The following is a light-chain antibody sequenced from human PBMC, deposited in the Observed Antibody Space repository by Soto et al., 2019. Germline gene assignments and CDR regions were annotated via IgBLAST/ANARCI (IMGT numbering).Light chain of an antibody. J-gene: IGKJ4*01. V-gene: IGKV3-11*01. CDR1: QSVRSY. CDR2: DAS. Sequence: EVVLTQSPATLSLSPGERATLSCRASQSVRSYLAWFQHKPGQAPRLLIYDASNRASGIPRRLSGSGFGTDVTLAISSLEHAEFGVYYCRQRTNGTPLTFGGGTRVEIK. CDR3: RQRTNGTPLT.